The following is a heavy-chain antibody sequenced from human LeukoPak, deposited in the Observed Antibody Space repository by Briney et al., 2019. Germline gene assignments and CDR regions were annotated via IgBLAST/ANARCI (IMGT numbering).Heavy chain of an antibody. D-gene: IGHD3-22*01. CDR3: ARLIDNDSSGEPDTFDM. Sequence: SETVSLTCTVSGGSINSHYWSWIRQPPGKGLEWIGFVSYNGRTKYSPSLQSRVTISVDRSENNFSLKLTSVTAADTAVYYCARLIDNDSSGEPDTFDMWGQRPGDTVSS. CDR2: VSYNGRT. CDR1: GGSINSHY. V-gene: IGHV4-59*11. J-gene: IGHJ3*02.